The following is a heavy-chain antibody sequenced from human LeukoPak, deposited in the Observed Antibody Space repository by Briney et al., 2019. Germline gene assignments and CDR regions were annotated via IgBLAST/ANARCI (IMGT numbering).Heavy chain of an antibody. CDR3: ARDRMDTGTYFDY. D-gene: IGHD5-18*01. J-gene: IGHJ4*02. V-gene: IGHV1-18*01. CDR2: ISGYNGDT. Sequence: ASVKVSCKASGYTFTKYGISWVRQAPGQGLEWLGWISGYNGDTNYAQKLQGRVTMTTDTSTSTAYMELRSLRSDDTAMYYCARDRMDTGTYFDYWGQGTLVTVSS. CDR1: GYTFTKYG.